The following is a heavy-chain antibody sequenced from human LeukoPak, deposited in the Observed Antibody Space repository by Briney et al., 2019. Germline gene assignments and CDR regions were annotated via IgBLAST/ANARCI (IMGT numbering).Heavy chain of an antibody. V-gene: IGHV4-59*08. CDR1: GGSISSYY. CDR2: IYYSGST. CDR3: ARVGNYDSSGYYSAQNPYYFDY. Sequence: PSETLSLTCTVSGGSISSYYWSWIRQPPGKGLEWIGYIYYSGSTNYNPSLKSRVTISVDASRNQFSLNLSSVTAADTAVYYCARVGNYDSSGYYSAQNPYYFDYWGQGTLVTVSS. D-gene: IGHD3-22*01. J-gene: IGHJ4*02.